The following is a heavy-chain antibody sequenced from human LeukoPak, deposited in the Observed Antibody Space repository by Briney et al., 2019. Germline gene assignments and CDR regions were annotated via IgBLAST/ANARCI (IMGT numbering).Heavy chain of an antibody. CDR1: GFTFSSYS. Sequence: GGSLRLSCAASGFTFSSYSMNWVRQAPGKGLEWVSYISSSSSTIYYADSVKGRFTISRDNAKNSLYLQMNSLRAEDTAVYYCARDLPVDYWGQGTLVTVPS. CDR2: ISSSSSTI. J-gene: IGHJ4*02. CDR3: ARDLPVDY. V-gene: IGHV3-48*01. D-gene: IGHD4-17*01.